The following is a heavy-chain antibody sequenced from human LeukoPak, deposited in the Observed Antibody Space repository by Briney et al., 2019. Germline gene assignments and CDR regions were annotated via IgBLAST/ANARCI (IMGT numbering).Heavy chain of an antibody. D-gene: IGHD3-22*01. CDR1: GVTLSSYA. Sequence: PGGSLRLSCAASGVTLSSYAMSWARQAPGKGLEWVSYITSSGSTMYNADSVKGRFTISRDNAKNSLYLQMNSLRAEDTAVYYCARADSSGYPVVWGQGALVTVSS. J-gene: IGHJ4*02. CDR2: ITSSGSTM. V-gene: IGHV3-48*04. CDR3: ARADSSGYPVV.